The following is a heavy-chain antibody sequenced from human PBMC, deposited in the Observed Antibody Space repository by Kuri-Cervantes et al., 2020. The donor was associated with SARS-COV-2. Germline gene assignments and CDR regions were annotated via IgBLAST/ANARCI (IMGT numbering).Heavy chain of an antibody. CDR1: GFTFSSYG. J-gene: IGHJ5*02. CDR3: AKDRRMVGATRWFDP. D-gene: IGHD1-26*01. Sequence: GGSLRLSCAASGFTFSSYGMHWVRQAPGKGLEWVAFIRYDGSNKCYADSVKGRFTISRDNSKNTLYLQMNSLRAEDTAVYYCAKDRRMVGATRWFDPWGQGTLVTVSS. CDR2: IRYDGSNK. V-gene: IGHV3-30*02.